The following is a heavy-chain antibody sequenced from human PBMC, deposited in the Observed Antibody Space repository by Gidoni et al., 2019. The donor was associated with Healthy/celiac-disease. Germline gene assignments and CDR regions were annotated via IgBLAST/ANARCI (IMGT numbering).Heavy chain of an antibody. CDR1: GGPLSRWGYY. CDR3: ARGEDYYDSSGYYNY. J-gene: IGHJ4*02. Sequence: QVQLQESGPGLVKPSQTLSLTCTVPGGPLSRWGYYWSWTRQHPGKGLEWIGYIYYSGSTYYNPSLKSRVTISVDTSKNQFSLKLSSVTAADTAVYYCARGEDYYDSSGYYNYWGQGTLVTVSS. D-gene: IGHD3-22*01. CDR2: IYYSGST. V-gene: IGHV4-31*03.